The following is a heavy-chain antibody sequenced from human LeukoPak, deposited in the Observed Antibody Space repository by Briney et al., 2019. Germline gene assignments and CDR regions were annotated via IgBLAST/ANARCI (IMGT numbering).Heavy chain of an antibody. CDR1: GFTFSSYS. Sequence: GGFLRLSCAASGFTFSSYSMNWVRQAPGKGLEWVSSISSGSSYIYYADSVKGRFTISRDNAKNSLYLQMNSLRAEDTALYYCAKGGLGVITISWFDPWGQGTLVTVSS. V-gene: IGHV3-21*04. CDR2: ISSGSSYI. CDR3: AKGGLGVITISWFDP. J-gene: IGHJ5*02. D-gene: IGHD3-22*01.